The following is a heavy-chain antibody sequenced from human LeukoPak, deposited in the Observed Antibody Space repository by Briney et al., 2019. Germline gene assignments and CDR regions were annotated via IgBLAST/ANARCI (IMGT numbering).Heavy chain of an antibody. CDR1: GFTFSDYH. CDR2: ISSSGSTI. D-gene: IGHD3-10*01. CDR3: ARVFRTLPHSGSPYYYYGMDV. Sequence: GGSLRLSCAASGFTFSDYHMSWIRQAPGKGLEWVSYISSSGSTIYYADSVKGRFTISRDNAKNSLYLQMNSLRAEDTAVYYCARVFRTLPHSGSPYYYYGMDVWGQGTTVTVSS. V-gene: IGHV3-11*01. J-gene: IGHJ6*02.